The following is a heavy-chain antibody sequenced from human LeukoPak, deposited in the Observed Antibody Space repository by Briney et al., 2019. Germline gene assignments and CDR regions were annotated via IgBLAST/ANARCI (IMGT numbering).Heavy chain of an antibody. Sequence: KPGASVKVSCKASGYTFTGYYMHWVRQAPGQGLEWMGWINPNSGGTNYVQKFQGRVTMTRDTSISTAYMELSRLRSDDTAVYYCARDGSSWFGDRNYWGQGTLVTVSS. V-gene: IGHV1-2*02. J-gene: IGHJ4*02. D-gene: IGHD3-10*01. CDR2: INPNSGGT. CDR3: ARDGSSWFGDRNY. CDR1: GYTFTGYY.